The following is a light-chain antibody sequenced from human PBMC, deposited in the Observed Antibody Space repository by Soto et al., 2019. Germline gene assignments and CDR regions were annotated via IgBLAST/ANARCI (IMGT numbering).Light chain of an antibody. Sequence: EIVLTQSPGTLSLSPGERATLSCRASQSINSRYLAWYQQKPGQAPRLLIYGASSRATGIPDRFSSSGSGTDFTLPISRLEPEDFVVYYCRQFGSSPGFTFGPGTKVDIK. CDR1: QSINSRY. CDR3: RQFGSSPGFT. CDR2: GAS. V-gene: IGKV3-20*01. J-gene: IGKJ3*01.